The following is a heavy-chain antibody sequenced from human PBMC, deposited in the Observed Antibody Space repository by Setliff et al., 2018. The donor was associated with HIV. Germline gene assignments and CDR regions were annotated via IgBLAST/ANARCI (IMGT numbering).Heavy chain of an antibody. CDR3: ARGGAFWSGYYGFDY. CDR2: IYHSGRT. CDR1: GGSISSNKW. D-gene: IGHD3-3*01. V-gene: IGHV4-4*02. Sequence: SETLSLTCAVSGGSISSNKWWSWVRQPPGKGREWNGEIYHSGRTKYNPYLKSRVTISVDKSKNQFSLNLPSVTAADTAVYYGARGGAFWSGYYGFDYWGQGPLVTVSS. J-gene: IGHJ4*02.